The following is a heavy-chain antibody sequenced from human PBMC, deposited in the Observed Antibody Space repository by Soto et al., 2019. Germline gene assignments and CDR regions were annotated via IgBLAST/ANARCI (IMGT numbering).Heavy chain of an antibody. J-gene: IGHJ3*01. Sequence: QVQLVQSGAEVKRPGASVKLSCKTSGYTFTSYYIHWVRQAPGQGLEWVAITNPSDGSTSTTQKCQGRVTVTRDMSTSTVYMDLNSLRSEDTAVYYCALNAFDFWGQGTMVTVSS. CDR2: TNPSDGST. CDR3: ALNAFDF. V-gene: IGHV1-46*01. CDR1: GYTFTSYY.